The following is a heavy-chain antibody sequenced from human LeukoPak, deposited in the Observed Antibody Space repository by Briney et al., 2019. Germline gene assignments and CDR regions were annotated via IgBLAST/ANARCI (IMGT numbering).Heavy chain of an antibody. D-gene: IGHD6-19*01. Sequence: SETLSLTCTVSGGSISSYYWSWIRQPPGKGLEWIGYIYYSGSTNYNPSLKSRVTISVDTSKNQFSLKLSSVTAADTAVYCCARTYSSGVDYWGQGTLVTVSS. CDR2: IYYSGST. CDR1: GGSISSYY. CDR3: ARTYSSGVDY. V-gene: IGHV4-59*01. J-gene: IGHJ4*02.